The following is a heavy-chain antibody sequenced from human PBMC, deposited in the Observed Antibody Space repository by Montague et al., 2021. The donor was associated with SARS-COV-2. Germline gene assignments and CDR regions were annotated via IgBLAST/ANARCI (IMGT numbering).Heavy chain of an antibody. CDR3: ARDRGSYYDFWSGYWYMDV. J-gene: IGHJ6*03. V-gene: IGHV3-7*01. Sequence: SLRLSCAASGFIFSNFAFHRVRQAPGKGLEWVANIKQDGSEKYYVGSVKGRFTISRDNAKNSLYLQMNSLRAEDTAVYYCARDRGSYYDFWSGYWYMDVWGKGTTVTVSS. D-gene: IGHD3-3*01. CDR1: GFIFSNFA. CDR2: IKQDGSEK.